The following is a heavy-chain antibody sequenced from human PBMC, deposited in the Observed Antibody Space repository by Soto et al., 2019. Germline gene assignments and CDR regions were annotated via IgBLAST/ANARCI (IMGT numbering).Heavy chain of an antibody. CDR1: GCTFSSYA. D-gene: IGHD3-22*01. CDR3: ARCYDSSGYYSYAFDI. Sequence: AASVKVSCKASGCTFSSYAISWVRQAPGQGLEWMGGIIPIFGTANYAQKFQGRVTITADESTSTAYMELSSLRSEDTAVYYCARCYDSSGYYSYAFDIWGQGTMVTVSS. J-gene: IGHJ3*02. CDR2: IIPIFGTA. V-gene: IGHV1-69*13.